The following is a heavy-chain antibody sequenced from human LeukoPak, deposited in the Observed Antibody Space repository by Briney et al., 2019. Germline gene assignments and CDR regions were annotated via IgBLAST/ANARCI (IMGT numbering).Heavy chain of an antibody. CDR2: INAYNGNA. CDR3: ATDPATKYYYDSSGYYRY. CDR1: GYTFTSYG. V-gene: IGHV1-18*01. J-gene: IGHJ4*02. Sequence: EASVKVSCKASGYTFTSYGITWVRQAPGPGLEWMGWINAYNGNANYAQRFQGRVTMTTDTSTSTAFMELSSLRSEDTAVYYCATDPATKYYYDSSGYYRYWGQGTLVTVSS. D-gene: IGHD3-22*01.